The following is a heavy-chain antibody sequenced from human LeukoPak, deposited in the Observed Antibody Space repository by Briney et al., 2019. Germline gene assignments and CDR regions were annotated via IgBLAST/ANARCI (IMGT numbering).Heavy chain of an antibody. CDR3: ARDRGARGRGLA. V-gene: IGHV3-21*01. Sequence: GGSLRLSCAASGFTFRIYSMNGVRQAPGTGLEWVSSIGPSSGDISYADSVKGRFTISRDNDKNSPYLQMNSLRAEDTAVYYCARDRGARGRGLAWGQGTQVTVSS. CDR2: IGPSSGDI. CDR1: GFTFRIYS. D-gene: IGHD3-10*01. J-gene: IGHJ5*02.